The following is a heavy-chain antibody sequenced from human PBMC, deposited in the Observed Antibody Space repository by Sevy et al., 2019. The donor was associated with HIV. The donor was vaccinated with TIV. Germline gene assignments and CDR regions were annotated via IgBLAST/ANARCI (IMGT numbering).Heavy chain of an antibody. CDR2: IYHSGYS. V-gene: IGHV4-38-2*01. CDR3: ARAIGTQVAGLYYFDY. D-gene: IGHD6-19*01. J-gene: IGHJ4*02. Sequence: SETLSLTCAVSGYSISSDYYWGWIRQPPGKGLEWIGSIYHSGYSYYNQSLKSRVTISVDTSKNQFSLKLNSVTAADTAVYYCARAIGTQVAGLYYFDYWGQGTLVTVSS. CDR1: GYSISSDYY.